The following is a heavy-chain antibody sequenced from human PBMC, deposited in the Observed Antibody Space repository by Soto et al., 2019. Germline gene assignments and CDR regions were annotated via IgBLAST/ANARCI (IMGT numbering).Heavy chain of an antibody. CDR1: GGTFSSYA. J-gene: IGHJ6*02. Sequence: QVQLVQSGAEVKKPGSSVKVSCKASGGTFSSYAISWVRQAPGQGLEWMGGIIPIFGTANYAQKFQGRVTITAGESTSTAYMELSSLRSEDTAVYYCARGNPYCSSTSCYRFLMSNYGMDVWGQGTTVTVSS. CDR3: ARGNPYCSSTSCYRFLMSNYGMDV. CDR2: IIPIFGTA. D-gene: IGHD2-2*02. V-gene: IGHV1-69*01.